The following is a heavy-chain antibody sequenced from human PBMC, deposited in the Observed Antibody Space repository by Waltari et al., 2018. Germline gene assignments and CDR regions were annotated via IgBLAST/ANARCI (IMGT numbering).Heavy chain of an antibody. CDR3: ARVPTTVAAAGKLDL. CDR2: ISFDGREE. CDR1: GFMLYNYS. V-gene: IGHV3-30*04. D-gene: IGHD6-13*01. J-gene: IGHJ5*02. Sequence: EQLMASGGGRVQPGESLRLSCEGSGFMLYNYSFHWVRQSPGKGLEWAAVISFDGREEYYSDSVKGRFTISRDNSLNTVYLQLDSLKREDTGVYFCARVPTTVAAAGKLDLWGQGTPVTVSS.